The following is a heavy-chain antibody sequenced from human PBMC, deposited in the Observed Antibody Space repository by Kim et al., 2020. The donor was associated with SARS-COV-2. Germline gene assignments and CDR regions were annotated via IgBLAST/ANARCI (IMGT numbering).Heavy chain of an antibody. D-gene: IGHD2-15*01. V-gene: IGHV3-23*01. J-gene: IGHJ6*02. CDR3: AKDLEGSRIWDRYYYYGMDV. CDR1: GFTFSSYA. CDR2: ISGSGGST. Sequence: GGSLRLSCAASGFTFSSYAMSWVRQAPGKGLEWVSAISGSGGSTYYADSVKGRFTISRDNSKNTLYLQMNSLRAEDTAVYYCAKDLEGSRIWDRYYYYGMDVWGQGTTVTVSS.